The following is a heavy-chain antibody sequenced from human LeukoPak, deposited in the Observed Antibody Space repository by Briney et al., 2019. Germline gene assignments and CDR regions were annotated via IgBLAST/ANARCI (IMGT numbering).Heavy chain of an antibody. CDR3: AREKLSFFDSSGYFDY. V-gene: IGHV3-48*03. CDR2: ISSSGSAI. J-gene: IGHJ4*02. D-gene: IGHD3-22*01. CDR1: GFTFSSYE. Sequence: PGGSLRLSCAASGFTFSSYEMNCVRQAPGKGLEWVSFISSSGSAIHYADSARGRFTIPRDNAKNSLYLQMSRLRAEDTAVYYCAREKLSFFDSSGYFDYWGQGTLVTVSS.